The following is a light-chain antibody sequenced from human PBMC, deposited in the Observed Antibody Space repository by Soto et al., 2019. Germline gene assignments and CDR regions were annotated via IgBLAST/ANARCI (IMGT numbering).Light chain of an antibody. Sequence: EIGMTQSPASLSVSPGERVALSCWASQSVNTDLAWYQQKPGQGPRLLIYGASIRDTGIPVGFSGSGSGTEFTLTISSLQSEDFALYFCQQFNKWPYTFGQGTRLEIK. J-gene: IGKJ5*01. CDR3: QQFNKWPYT. CDR2: GAS. V-gene: IGKV3-15*01. CDR1: QSVNTD.